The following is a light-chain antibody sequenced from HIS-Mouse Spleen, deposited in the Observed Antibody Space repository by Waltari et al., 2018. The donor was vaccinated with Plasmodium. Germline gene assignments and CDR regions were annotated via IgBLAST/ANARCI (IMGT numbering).Light chain of an antibody. J-gene: IGLJ3*02. CDR1: ALPNKH. Sequence: SYELTQPPSVSVSPGPTARLTSSGDALPNKHVYLYQQKSGQAPVLFIYEDSKRPSGIPERFSGSSSGTMATLTISGAQVEDEADYYCYSTDSSGNHRVFGGGTKLTVL. CDR3: YSTDSSGNHRV. CDR2: EDS. V-gene: IGLV3-10*01.